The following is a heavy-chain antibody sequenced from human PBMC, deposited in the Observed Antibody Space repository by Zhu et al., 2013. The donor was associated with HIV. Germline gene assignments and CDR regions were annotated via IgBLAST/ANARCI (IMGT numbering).Heavy chain of an antibody. CDR1: GYTISNYG. V-gene: IGHV1-2*02. D-gene: IGHD3-3*02. Sequence: QVQLVQSGAEVKKPGASVKVSCKASGYTISNYGISWVRQAPGQGLEWMGWINPNSGGTDYAQKFQGRVTMTRDTSISTVYMELSSLKSDDTAVYYCARVFAVSHFPYYYYMDVWGKGTTGHRLL. CDR3: ARVFAVSHFPYYYYMDV. CDR2: INPNSGGT. J-gene: IGHJ6*03.